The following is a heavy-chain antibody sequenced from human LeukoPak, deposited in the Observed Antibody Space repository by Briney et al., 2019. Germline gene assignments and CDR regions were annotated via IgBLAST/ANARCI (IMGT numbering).Heavy chain of an antibody. D-gene: IGHD6-13*01. CDR3: AKEGVGIAGTGYFDY. V-gene: IGHV3-23*01. J-gene: IGHJ4*02. CDR1: GFTFSTYA. Sequence: GGSLRLSCAASGFTFSTYAMSWVRQAPGKGLEWVSGISGSGGNTYYADSVKGRFTISRDNSKNTLYLQMNSLRAEDTAVYYCAKEGVGIAGTGYFDYWGQGTLVTVSS. CDR2: ISGSGGNT.